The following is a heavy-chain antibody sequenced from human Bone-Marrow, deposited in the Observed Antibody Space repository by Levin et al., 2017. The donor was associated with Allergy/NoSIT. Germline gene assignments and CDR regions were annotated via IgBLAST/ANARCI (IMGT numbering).Heavy chain of an antibody. CDR3: VKCIPNYYYYYLDV. V-gene: IGHV3-23*01. CDR2: ISGNGGST. CDR1: GFIFSSHA. Sequence: GESLKISCAASGFIFSSHAMSWVRQAPGKGLEWVSAISGNGGSTFYAASVKGRFTIPRDNSRTTLSLQMNRLRAEDTAVYYCVKCIPNYYYYYLDVWGKGTTVTVSS. D-gene: IGHD2-8*01. J-gene: IGHJ6*03.